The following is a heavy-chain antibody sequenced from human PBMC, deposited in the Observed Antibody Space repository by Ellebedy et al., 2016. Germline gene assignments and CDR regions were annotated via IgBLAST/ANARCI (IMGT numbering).Heavy chain of an antibody. V-gene: IGHV1-69*04. CDR2: IIPILGIA. Sequence: ASVKVSCKASGCTFSSYAISWVRQAPGQGLEWMGRIIPILGIANYAQKFQGRVTITADNSTSTAYMELSSLRSEDTAVYYCSSSIVVVPAANGMDVWGQGTTVTVSS. CDR3: SSSIVVVPAANGMDV. D-gene: IGHD2-2*01. J-gene: IGHJ6*02. CDR1: GCTFSSYA.